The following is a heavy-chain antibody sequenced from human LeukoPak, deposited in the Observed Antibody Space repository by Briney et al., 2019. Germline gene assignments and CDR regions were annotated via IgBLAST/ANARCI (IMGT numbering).Heavy chain of an antibody. J-gene: IGHJ6*03. D-gene: IGHD3-9*01. CDR3: ARAITYYDILTGYPIGDYYMDV. V-gene: IGHV1-8*01. CDR1: GYTFTSYD. CDR2: MNPNSGNT. Sequence: GASVKVSCKASGYTFTSYDINWVRQATGQGLEWMGWMNPNSGNTGYAQKFQGRVTMTRNTSISTAYMELSSLRSEDTAVYYCARAITYYDILTGYPIGDYYMDVWGKGPTVTVSS.